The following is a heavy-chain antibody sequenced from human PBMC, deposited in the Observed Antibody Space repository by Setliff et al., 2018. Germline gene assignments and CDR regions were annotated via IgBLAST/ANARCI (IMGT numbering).Heavy chain of an antibody. CDR1: GFSFSTYT. J-gene: IGHJ4*01. V-gene: IGHV3-21*04. Sequence: GGSLRLSCAASGFSFSTYTMNWVRQAPGGGLEWVSSISIRSDYIRYADSVKGRFTISRDNARNSLHLQMNDVRREDAAFYYCAKDYLSRWWNEPPLYFDDWGPGVLVTVSS. CDR3: AKDYLSRWWNEPPLYFDD. CDR2: ISIRSDYI. D-gene: IGHD1-1*01.